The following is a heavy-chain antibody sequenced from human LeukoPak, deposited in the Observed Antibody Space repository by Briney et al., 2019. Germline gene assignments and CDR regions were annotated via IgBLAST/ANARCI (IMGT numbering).Heavy chain of an antibody. J-gene: IGHJ4*02. CDR1: GFTFSSYW. Sequence: GGSMRLSCAASGFTFSSYWMSWVRQAPGKGLEWVANIKEDGSEKYYVDSVKGRFTISRDNAKSSLYLQRNSLRAEDTAVYYCARDREARRYQDLDYWGQGTLVTVSS. D-gene: IGHD6-6*01. CDR3: ARDREARRYQDLDY. V-gene: IGHV3-7*01. CDR2: IKEDGSEK.